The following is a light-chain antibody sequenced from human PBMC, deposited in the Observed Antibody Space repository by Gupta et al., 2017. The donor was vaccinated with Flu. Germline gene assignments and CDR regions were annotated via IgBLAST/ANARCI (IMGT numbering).Light chain of an antibody. J-gene: IGKJ1*01. V-gene: IGKV3-15*01. Sequence: EIVMTQSPATLSVSPGERATISCRASQSVRSNLAWFQQKPGQAPRLLMYGASTRDTGIPDRFSGSGSATEFTLTISSLQSEDFALYYCQQYNDWPRTFGQGTKVEIK. CDR2: GAS. CDR3: QQYNDWPRT. CDR1: QSVRSN.